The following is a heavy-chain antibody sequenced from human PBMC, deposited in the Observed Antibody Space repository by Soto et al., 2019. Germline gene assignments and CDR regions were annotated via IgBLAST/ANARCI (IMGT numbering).Heavy chain of an antibody. Sequence: QITLKEAGPTLVKPTQTLTLTCSFSGFSFITSGVGVGWIRQPPGKALEWLALIYWDDDKGYSTSLKSRLTITKDTSKNQVVLTMTNMDPADTATYYCAHTMAPRIFDYWGQGILVTVSS. V-gene: IGHV2-5*02. J-gene: IGHJ4*02. CDR3: AHTMAPRIFDY. CDR1: GFSFITSGVG. CDR2: IYWDDDK.